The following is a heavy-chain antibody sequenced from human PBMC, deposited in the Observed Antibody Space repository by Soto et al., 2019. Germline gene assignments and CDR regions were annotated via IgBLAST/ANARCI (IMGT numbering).Heavy chain of an antibody. V-gene: IGHV3-9*01. D-gene: IGHD3-10*01. CDR1: EFTFDNYA. J-gene: IGHJ3*01. Sequence: EVQLVESGGGLVQPGRSLRLSCAASEFTFDNYAMHWVRQAPGKGLEWVSGISWNSGTLVYADSVKGRFTISRDNAKNSLFLQMNSLRPEDTALYFCAKGRTRPLELGSFGDNAFDVWGQGRMVTVSS. CDR2: ISWNSGTL. CDR3: AKGRTRPLELGSFGDNAFDV.